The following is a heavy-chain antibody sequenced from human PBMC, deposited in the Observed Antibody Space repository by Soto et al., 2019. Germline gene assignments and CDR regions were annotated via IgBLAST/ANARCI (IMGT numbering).Heavy chain of an antibody. D-gene: IGHD2-2*01. CDR1: GYSFTSYW. V-gene: IGHV5-51*01. CDR3: ARCSLVVVPAPGFDP. CDR2: IYPGDSDT. Sequence: GESLKISCKGSGYSFTSYWIGWVRQMPGKGLEWMGIIYPGDSDTRYSPSFQGQVTISADKSISTAYLQWSSLSAADTALYYCARCSLVVVPAPGFDPWGRGTLVTVSS. J-gene: IGHJ5*02.